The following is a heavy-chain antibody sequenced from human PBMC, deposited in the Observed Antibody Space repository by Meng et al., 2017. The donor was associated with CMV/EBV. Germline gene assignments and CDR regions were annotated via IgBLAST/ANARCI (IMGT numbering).Heavy chain of an antibody. CDR2: IYYRGST. CDR1: GGSISSISFY. CDR3: ARDGYGALGFDF. J-gene: IGHJ4*02. Sequence: GSLRLSCTVSGGSISSISFYWGWIRQPPGKGLECIGSIYYRGSTFYNSSLKSRVTMSVDTSKNQFSLKLSAVTAADTVVYYCARDGYGALGFDFWGQGTLVTVSS. D-gene: IGHD6-13*01. V-gene: IGHV4-39*07.